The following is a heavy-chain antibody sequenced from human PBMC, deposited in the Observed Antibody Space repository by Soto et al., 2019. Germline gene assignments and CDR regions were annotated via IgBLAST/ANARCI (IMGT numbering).Heavy chain of an antibody. Sequence: QVQLQESGPGLVKPSGTLSLTCAVSGGSISSSNWWSWVRQPPGKGLEWIGEIYHSGSTNYNPSLKSRVTISVDKSKNQFSLKLSSVTAADTAVYYCASVVVPAAIGPNWFDPWGQGTLVPVSS. J-gene: IGHJ5*02. CDR1: GGSISSSNW. CDR2: IYHSGST. V-gene: IGHV4-4*02. D-gene: IGHD2-2*01. CDR3: ASVVVPAAIGPNWFDP.